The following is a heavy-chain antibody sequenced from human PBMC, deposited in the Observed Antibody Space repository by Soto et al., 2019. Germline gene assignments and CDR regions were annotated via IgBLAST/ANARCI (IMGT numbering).Heavy chain of an antibody. J-gene: IGHJ4*02. Sequence: QVQLQQWGAGLLKPSETLSLTCAVYGGSFSGYYWSWIRQPPGKGLEWIGEINHSGSTNYNPSLKSRVTISVDPSKNQFSLKLSSVTAADTAVYYCASLEAYCSGGSCYFYWGQGTLVTVSS. CDR1: GGSFSGYY. CDR3: ASLEAYCSGGSCYFY. V-gene: IGHV4-34*01. D-gene: IGHD2-15*01. CDR2: INHSGST.